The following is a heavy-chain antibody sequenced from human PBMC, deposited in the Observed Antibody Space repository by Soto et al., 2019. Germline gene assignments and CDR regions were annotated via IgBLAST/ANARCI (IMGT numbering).Heavy chain of an antibody. Sequence: SETLSLTCTVSGGSISSSSYYWGWIRQPPGKGLEWIGSIYYSGSTYYNPSLKSRVTISVDTSKNQFSLKLSSVTAADTAVYYCARLSTVVTPGLYYYGMDVWGQGTTVTVSS. CDR2: IYYSGST. CDR1: GGSISSSSYY. D-gene: IGHD4-17*01. J-gene: IGHJ6*02. CDR3: ARLSTVVTPGLYYYGMDV. V-gene: IGHV4-39*01.